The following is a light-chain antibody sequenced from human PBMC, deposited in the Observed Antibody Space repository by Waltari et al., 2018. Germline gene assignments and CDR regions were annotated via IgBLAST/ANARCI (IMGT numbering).Light chain of an antibody. Sequence: SCRASQSVRSHIAWFQQKPGKPPRSLIYGTSTWDTGIPAKFSGSGSGTEFSLTISSLQPEDFATYYCQQYDHWPWTFGQGTRVEAK. CDR1: QSVRSH. J-gene: IGKJ1*01. CDR3: QQYDHWPWT. V-gene: IGKV3D-15*01. CDR2: GTS.